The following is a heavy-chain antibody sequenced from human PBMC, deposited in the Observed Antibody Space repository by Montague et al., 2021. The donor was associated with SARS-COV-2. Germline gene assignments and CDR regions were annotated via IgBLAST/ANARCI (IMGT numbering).Heavy chain of an antibody. CDR1: GDSVSSDSVA. CDR2: TYYRFRWYN. D-gene: IGHD3-16*01. J-gene: IGHJ3*02. CDR3: ARVKWGGHTWGTFDI. Sequence: CAISGDSVSSDSVAWNWIRQSPSRGLERLGRTYYRFRWYNDYAVSVKSRIIINPHTSENQFSLHLNSVTPEDTAVYYCARVKWGGHTWGTFDIWGQGTMVTVSS. V-gene: IGHV6-1*01.